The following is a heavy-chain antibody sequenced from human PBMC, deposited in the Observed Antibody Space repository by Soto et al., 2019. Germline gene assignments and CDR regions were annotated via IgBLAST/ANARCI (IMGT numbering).Heavy chain of an antibody. Sequence: PSETLSLTCTVSDSPISNYYWGWIRQPPGKGLEWIGSIYYSGSTYYNPSLKSRVTISVDTSKNQFSLKLSSVTAADTAVYYCARLLGIAARPVQFDYWGQGTLVTVSS. J-gene: IGHJ4*02. CDR2: IYYSGST. D-gene: IGHD6-6*01. CDR1: DSPISNYY. V-gene: IGHV4-39*01. CDR3: ARLLGIAARPVQFDY.